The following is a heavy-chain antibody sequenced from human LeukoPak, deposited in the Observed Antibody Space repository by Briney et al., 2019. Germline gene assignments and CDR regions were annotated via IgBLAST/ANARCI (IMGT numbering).Heavy chain of an antibody. J-gene: IGHJ3*02. Sequence: SETLSLTCAVYGGSFSGYYLSWIRQPPGKGLEWIGYIYYSGSTNYNPSLKSRVTISVDTSKNQFSLKLSSVTAADTAVYYCATGSNFDWLGTDAFDIWGQGTMVTVSS. CDR1: GGSFSGYY. V-gene: IGHV4-59*01. CDR2: IYYSGST. D-gene: IGHD3-9*01. CDR3: ATGSNFDWLGTDAFDI.